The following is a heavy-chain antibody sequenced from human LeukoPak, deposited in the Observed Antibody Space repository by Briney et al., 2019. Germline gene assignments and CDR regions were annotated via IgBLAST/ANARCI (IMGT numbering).Heavy chain of an antibody. V-gene: IGHV4-34*01. CDR3: ARDQLFFGLDL. CDR1: GGSFSGYY. Sequence: SETLSLTCAVYGGSFSGYYWSWIRQPPGKGLEWIGEINHSGSTYYNPSLKSRVTISVDTSKNQFSLKLSSVTAADTAVYYCARDQLFFGLDLWGRGTLVTVSS. CDR2: INHSGST. D-gene: IGHD3-10*01. J-gene: IGHJ2*01.